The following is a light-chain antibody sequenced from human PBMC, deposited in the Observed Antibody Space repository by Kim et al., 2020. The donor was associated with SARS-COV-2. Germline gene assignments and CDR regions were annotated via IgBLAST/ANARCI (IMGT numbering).Light chain of an antibody. V-gene: IGKV3-11*01. Sequence: EIVLTQSPATLSLSPGVRATLSCRASQSVTSKLAWYQQTPGQAPRLLIYDATSRATGIPARFSGSGSGTDFTLTISSLEPEDFAVYYCQQRINWPLTFGGGTKVDIK. CDR1: QSVTSK. CDR3: QQRINWPLT. J-gene: IGKJ4*01. CDR2: DAT.